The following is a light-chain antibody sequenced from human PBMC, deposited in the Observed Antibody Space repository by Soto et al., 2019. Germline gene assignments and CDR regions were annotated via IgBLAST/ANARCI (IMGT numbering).Light chain of an antibody. CDR3: QQYNNWPRT. CDR2: GAS. Sequence: EIVMTQSPATLSVSQGEGSTVTARAVQGVTGTLAGYQQNPGQAPSLLIYGASTRATVIPARFSGSGSGTEFTLTIGSVQSEDFAVYYCQQYNNWPRTFGQGTKLEIK. J-gene: IGKJ2*01. V-gene: IGKV3-15*01. CDR1: QGVTGT.